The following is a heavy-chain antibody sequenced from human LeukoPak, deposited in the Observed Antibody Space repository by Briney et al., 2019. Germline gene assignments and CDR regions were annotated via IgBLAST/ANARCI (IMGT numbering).Heavy chain of an antibody. J-gene: IGHJ4*02. CDR3: ARGGVGYCSGGSCYYFDY. D-gene: IGHD2-15*01. CDR1: GYTFTGYY. V-gene: IGHV1-2*02. Sequence: ASVKVSCKASGYTFTGYYMHWVRQAPGQGLEWIGWINPNSGGTNYAQKFQGRVTMTRDTSISTAYMELSRLRSDDTAVYYCARGGVGYCSGGSCYYFDYWGQGTLVTVSS. CDR2: INPNSGGT.